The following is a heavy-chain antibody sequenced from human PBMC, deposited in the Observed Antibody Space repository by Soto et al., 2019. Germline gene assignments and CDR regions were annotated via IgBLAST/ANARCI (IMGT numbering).Heavy chain of an antibody. D-gene: IGHD3-9*01. CDR3: ARRYFDWLLSGRSWFDP. J-gene: IGHJ5*02. V-gene: IGHV4-30-2*01. Sequence: SETLSLTCDVSGDTISTGGYTWAWIRQPPGKALEWIGHTYHSGNPYYNPSLKSRVIISVDRSKNQFSLKVRSVTAADTAVYYCARRYFDWLLSGRSWFDPWSQGTLVTVSS. CDR2: TYHSGNP. CDR1: GDTISTGGYT.